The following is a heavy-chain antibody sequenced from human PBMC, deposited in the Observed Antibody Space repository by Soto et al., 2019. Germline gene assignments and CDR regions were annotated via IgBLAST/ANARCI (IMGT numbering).Heavy chain of an antibody. CDR3: GKRGIRGFTWGLPNY. CDR2: ISGSGDNT. Sequence: EVQLLESGGGLVQPGGSLRLSCVTSGFTFSSYAMSWVRQAPGKGLEWVSGISGSGDNTYYADSVKGRFTISRDNSKNAFYREGVGRRAGGRAVYCGGKRGIRGFTWGLPNYGGQGTLV. CDR1: GFTFSSYA. D-gene: IGHD3-10*01. J-gene: IGHJ4*02. V-gene: IGHV3-23*01.